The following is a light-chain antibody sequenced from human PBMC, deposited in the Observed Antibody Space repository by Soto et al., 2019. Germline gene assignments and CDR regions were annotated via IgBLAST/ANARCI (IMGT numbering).Light chain of an antibody. CDR2: GAS. J-gene: IGKJ1*01. V-gene: IGKV1-39*01. CDR3: QEGYSTSRT. CDR1: QSISNY. Sequence: DIQMTQSPSSLSASVGDRVTITCRASQSISNYLNWYQQKPGKGPRLLIYGASTLQIGVPPRFSGSGSGTDFTLTITSLQPEDFAIYSWQEGYSTSRTFVHGTTVEIK.